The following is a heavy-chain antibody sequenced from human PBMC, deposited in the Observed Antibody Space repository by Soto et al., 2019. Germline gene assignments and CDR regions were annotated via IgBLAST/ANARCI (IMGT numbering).Heavy chain of an antibody. CDR3: ARADDSSGSPIGPY. J-gene: IGHJ4*02. D-gene: IGHD3-22*01. CDR1: GGTFSSYA. Sequence: GASVKVSCKASGGTFSSYAISWVRQAPGQGLEWMGGIIPIFGTANYAQKFQGRATITADESTSTAYMELSSLRSEDTAVYYCARADDSSGSPIGPYWGQGTLVTVSS. V-gene: IGHV1-69*13. CDR2: IIPIFGTA.